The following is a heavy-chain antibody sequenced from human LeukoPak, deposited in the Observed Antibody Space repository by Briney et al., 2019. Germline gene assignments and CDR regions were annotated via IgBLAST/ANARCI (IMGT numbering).Heavy chain of an antibody. V-gene: IGHV1-69*06. CDR2: IIPIFGTA. D-gene: IGHD2-8*01. CDR1: GGTFSSYA. CDR3: ARDAVYAIGIHWFDP. J-gene: IGHJ5*02. Sequence: SVKVSCKASGGTFSSYAISWVRQAPGQGLEWMGGIIPIFGTANYAQKFQGRVTITADKSTSTAYMELSSLRSEDTAVYYCARDAVYAIGIHWFDPWGQGTLVTVSS.